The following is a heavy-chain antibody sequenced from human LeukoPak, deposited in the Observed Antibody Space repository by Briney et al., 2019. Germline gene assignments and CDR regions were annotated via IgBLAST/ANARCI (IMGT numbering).Heavy chain of an antibody. CDR3: ARSIRGYQLAFDY. J-gene: IGHJ4*02. Sequence: SETXSLXCTVSGGSISNYYWSWIRQPPGKGLEWIGYIYYSGSTNYNPSLKSRVTISVDTSKNQFSLKLSSVTAADTAVYYCARSIRGYQLAFDYWGQGTLVTVSS. CDR2: IYYSGST. V-gene: IGHV4-59*08. D-gene: IGHD2-2*01. CDR1: GGSISNYY.